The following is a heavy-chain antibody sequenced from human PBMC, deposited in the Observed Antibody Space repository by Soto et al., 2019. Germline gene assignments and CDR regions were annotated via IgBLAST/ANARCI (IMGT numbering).Heavy chain of an antibody. Sequence: QVQLVESGGGVVQPGRSLRLSCAASGFTFSSYGMHWVRQAPGKGLEWVAVIWYDGSNKYYADSVKGRFTISRDNSKNALYMQRNSLRAEDTAVYYCARARYAGSGYYYVGYFDYWGEGALGAVS. V-gene: IGHV3-33*01. D-gene: IGHD3-22*01. J-gene: IGHJ4*02. CDR1: GFTFSSYG. CDR2: IWYDGSNK. CDR3: ARARYAGSGYYYVGYFDY.